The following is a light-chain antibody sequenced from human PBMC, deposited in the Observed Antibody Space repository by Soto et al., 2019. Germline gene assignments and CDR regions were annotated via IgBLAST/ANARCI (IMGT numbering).Light chain of an antibody. J-gene: IGKJ1*01. CDR2: GAS. V-gene: IGKV3-15*01. CDR1: QSVSSN. Sequence: EIVMTQSPATLSASPGERATLSCRASQSVSSNLAWYQQKPGQAPRLLIYGASTRATGIPARFSGSGSGTEFTLTISSLQSEDFVVYYCQQYNYWPPVTFGQGTKVDIK. CDR3: QQYNYWPPVT.